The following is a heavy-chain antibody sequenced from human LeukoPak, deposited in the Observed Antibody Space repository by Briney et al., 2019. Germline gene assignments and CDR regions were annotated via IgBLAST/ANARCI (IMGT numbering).Heavy chain of an antibody. CDR2: INPSGGST. CDR1: GYTFTSYY. J-gene: IGHJ5*02. CDR3: ARDQNCGGDCYSNWFDP. V-gene: IGHV1-46*01. D-gene: IGHD2-21*02. Sequence: ASVKVSCKASGYTFTSYYMHWVRQAPGQGLEWMGIINPSGGSTSYAQKFQGRVTMTRDTSTSTVYMELSSLRSEDTAVYYCARDQNCGGDCYSNWFDPWGQGTLVTVSS.